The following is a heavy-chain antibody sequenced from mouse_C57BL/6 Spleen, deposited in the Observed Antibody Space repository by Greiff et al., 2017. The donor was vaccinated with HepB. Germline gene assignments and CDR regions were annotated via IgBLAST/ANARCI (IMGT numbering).Heavy chain of an antibody. V-gene: IGHV1-69*01. CDR1: GYTFTSYW. J-gene: IGHJ2*01. CDR3: ASWEGY. D-gene: IGHD4-1*01. CDR2: IDPSDSYT. Sequence: VQLQESGAELVMPGASVKLSCKASGYTFTSYWMHWVKQRPGQGLEWIGEIDPSDSYTNYNQKFKGKSTLTVDKSSSTAYMQLSSLTSEDSAVYYCASWEGYWGQGTTLTVSS.